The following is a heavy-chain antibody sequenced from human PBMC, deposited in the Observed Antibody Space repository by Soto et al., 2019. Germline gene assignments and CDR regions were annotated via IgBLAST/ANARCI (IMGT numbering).Heavy chain of an antibody. CDR2: MNPNSGNT. CDR1: GYTFTGYG. J-gene: IGHJ4*02. CDR3: ARFKCSGGSCYVDY. D-gene: IGHD2-15*01. Sequence: ASVKVSCKASGYTFTGYGISWLRQAPGQGLERMGWMNPNSGNTGYAQKFQGRVTMTRNTSISTAYMELSSLRSEDTAVYCCARFKCSGGSCYVDYWGQGTLVTVSS. V-gene: IGHV1-8*02.